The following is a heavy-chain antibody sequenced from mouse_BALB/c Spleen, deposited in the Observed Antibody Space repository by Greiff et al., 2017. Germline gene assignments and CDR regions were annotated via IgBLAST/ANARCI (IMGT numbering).Heavy chain of an antibody. CDR3: TRSPHYYGYLYAMDY. J-gene: IGHJ4*01. D-gene: IGHD1-2*01. CDR2: INPSNGGT. V-gene: IGHV1S81*02. Sequence: QVQLQQPGAELVKPGASVKLSCKASGYTFTSYYMYWVKQRPGQGLEWIGGINPSNGGTNFNEKFKSKATLTVDKSSSTAYMQLSSLTSEDSAVYYCTRSPHYYGYLYAMDYWGQGTSVTVSS. CDR1: GYTFTSYY.